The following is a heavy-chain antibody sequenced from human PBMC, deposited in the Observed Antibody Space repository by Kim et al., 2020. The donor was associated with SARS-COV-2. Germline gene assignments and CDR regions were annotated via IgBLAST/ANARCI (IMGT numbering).Heavy chain of an antibody. J-gene: IGHJ4*02. CDR1: GFTFRSHW. D-gene: IGHD7-27*01. CDR2: IKHEGSET. V-gene: IGHV3-7*01. Sequence: GSLRLSCAASGFTFRSHWMTWVCQAPRKGLQWVANIKHEGSETHYGDSAKGRLTISRDNAKNSLYVQMHSPRVEDMAVYYCAKAHWGPEYWGQATLVTV. CDR3: AKAHWGPEY.